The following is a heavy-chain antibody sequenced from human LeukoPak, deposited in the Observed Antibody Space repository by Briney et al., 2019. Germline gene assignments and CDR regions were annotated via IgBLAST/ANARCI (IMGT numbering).Heavy chain of an antibody. D-gene: IGHD3-22*01. J-gene: IGHJ5*02. CDR3: ARDNRPYDSSEENWFDP. V-gene: IGHV4-30-4*01. CDR1: GGSISSGDYY. CDR2: IYYSGST. Sequence: SETLSLTCTVSGGSISSGDYYWRWLRQPRGKGREWFGYIYYSGSTYYNTYLKSRVNISVDTSKNQSSLKLSSVTAADTAEYYGARDNRPYDSSEENWFDPWGQGTLVTVSS.